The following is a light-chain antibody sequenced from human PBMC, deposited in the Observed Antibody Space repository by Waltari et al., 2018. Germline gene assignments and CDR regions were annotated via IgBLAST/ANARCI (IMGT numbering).Light chain of an antibody. V-gene: IGLV2-14*01. CDR2: EVS. Sequence: QSALTQPASVSGSPGQSITLSCSGTYSDVGSYEFFPWYQQHPVKAPHLIIYEVSNRPSGISNRFSASKSGNTASLTISGLQAEDEADYYCSSYTTSSAPGVFGTGTRVTVL. CDR3: SSYTTSSAPGV. CDR1: YSDVGSYEF. J-gene: IGLJ1*01.